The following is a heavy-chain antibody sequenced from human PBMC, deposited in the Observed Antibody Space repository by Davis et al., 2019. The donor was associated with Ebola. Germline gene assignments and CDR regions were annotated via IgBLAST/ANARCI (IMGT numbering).Heavy chain of an antibody. CDR1: GYSFVTYG. J-gene: IGHJ4*02. CDR2: ISAFKGKT. CDR3: VRSTYDILIDFDF. Sequence: AASVKVSCKAIGYSFVTYGISWVRKAPAQGLEWLGWISAFKGKTHYAQKFQGRMTLTTDTSTSTAYRELESLRSDDTAVYYCVRSTYDILIDFDFWGQGTLVTVSS. D-gene: IGHD3-9*01. V-gene: IGHV1-18*04.